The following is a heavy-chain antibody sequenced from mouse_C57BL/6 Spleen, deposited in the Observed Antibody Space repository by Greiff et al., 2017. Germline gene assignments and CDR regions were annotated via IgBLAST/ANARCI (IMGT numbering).Heavy chain of an antibody. V-gene: IGHV1-82*01. CDR1: GYAFSSSW. CDR2: IYPGDGDT. J-gene: IGHJ4*01. Sequence: QVQLQQSGPELVKPGASVKISCKASGYAFSSSWMNWVKQRPGKGLEWIGRIYPGDGDTNYNGKFKGKATLTADKSSSTAYMQLSSLTSEDSAVYFCARTTVVARDAMDYWGQGTSVTVSS. D-gene: IGHD1-1*01. CDR3: ARTTVVARDAMDY.